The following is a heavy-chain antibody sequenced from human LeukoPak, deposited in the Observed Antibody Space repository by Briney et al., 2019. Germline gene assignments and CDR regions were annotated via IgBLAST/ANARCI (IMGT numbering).Heavy chain of an antibody. CDR2: INHSGST. CDR1: GGSFSGYY. CDR3: ATHDSSGYPGYAFEI. Sequence: SETLSLTCAVYGGSFSGYYWSWIRQPPGKGLEWIGEINHSGSTNYNPSLKSRVTISVDTSKNQFSLKLSSVTAADTAVYYCATHDSSGYPGYAFEIWGQGTMVTVSS. D-gene: IGHD3-22*01. V-gene: IGHV4-34*01. J-gene: IGHJ3*02.